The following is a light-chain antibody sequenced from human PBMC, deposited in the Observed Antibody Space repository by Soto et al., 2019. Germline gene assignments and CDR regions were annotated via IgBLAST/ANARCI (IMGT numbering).Light chain of an antibody. Sequence: IQMTQSPSTLSASVGDRLTITCRASQSISSWLAWYQQKPGRAPKLLIYKASNLETGVPSRFSGSGSGTEFTLTISSLQPDDFATYYCQQYNTNAPTFGQGTKVDIK. CDR3: QQYNTNAPT. V-gene: IGKV1-5*03. CDR2: KAS. J-gene: IGKJ1*01. CDR1: QSISSW.